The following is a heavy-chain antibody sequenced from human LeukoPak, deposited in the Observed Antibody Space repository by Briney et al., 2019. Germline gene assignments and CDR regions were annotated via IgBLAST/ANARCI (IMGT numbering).Heavy chain of an antibody. CDR2: IKYDEIEK. D-gene: IGHD5-18*01. V-gene: IGHV3-7*03. Sequence: QTGGSLRLSCEGSAFIFSGHWMNWVRQTPGKGLEWVANIKYDEIEKYHVDSVKGRFTISRDNAKNSLYLQMNSLRAEDTAVYYCARDTGALVTHFDYWGQGTLVTVSS. CDR3: ARDTGALVTHFDY. J-gene: IGHJ4*02. CDR1: AFIFSGHW.